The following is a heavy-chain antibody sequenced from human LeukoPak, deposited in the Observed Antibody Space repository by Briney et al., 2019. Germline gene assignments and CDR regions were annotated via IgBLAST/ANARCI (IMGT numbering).Heavy chain of an antibody. CDR3: ARDARPITTFGVFYYYYYMDV. V-gene: IGHV1-46*01. D-gene: IGHD3-3*01. CDR2: INPSGGST. Sequence: ASVKVSCKASGYTFTSYYMHWVRQAPGQGLEWMGIINPSGGSTSYAQKFQGRVTMTRDTSTSTVYMELSSLRSEDTAVYYCARDARPITTFGVFYYYYYMDVWGKGTTVTVSS. J-gene: IGHJ6*03. CDR1: GYTFTSYY.